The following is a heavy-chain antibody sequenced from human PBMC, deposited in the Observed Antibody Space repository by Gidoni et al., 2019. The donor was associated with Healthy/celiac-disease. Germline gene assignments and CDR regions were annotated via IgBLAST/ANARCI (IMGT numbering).Heavy chain of an antibody. Sequence: EVQLLESGGGLVQPGGSLRLTCADSGFTFSSYAMSWVRQAPGKVLGLVSAISGSGCSTYYADSVKGGFTISRDNSKNTLYLQMNSLRAEDTAVYYCAKLPIGELPNYYFDYWGQGTLVTVSS. J-gene: IGHJ4*02. V-gene: IGHV3-23*01. CDR2: ISGSGCST. CDR1: GFTFSSYA. D-gene: IGHD3-10*01. CDR3: AKLPIGELPNYYFDY.